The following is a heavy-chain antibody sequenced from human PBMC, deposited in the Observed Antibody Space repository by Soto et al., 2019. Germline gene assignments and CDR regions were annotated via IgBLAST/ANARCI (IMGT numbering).Heavy chain of an antibody. Sequence: SVKVSCKASRGTFSSYTIAWVRQAPGQGLEWMGEIIPLFGTTNYVEKFQGRLTITADASTSTAYMELSSLRSEDTAMYYCARDSIAAAGTDYWGQGTLVTVSS. V-gene: IGHV1-69*13. CDR1: RGTFSSYT. D-gene: IGHD6-13*01. J-gene: IGHJ4*02. CDR3: ARDSIAAAGTDY. CDR2: IIPLFGTT.